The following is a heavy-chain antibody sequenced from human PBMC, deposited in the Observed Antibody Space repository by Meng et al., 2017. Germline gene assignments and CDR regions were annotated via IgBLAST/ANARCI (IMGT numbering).Heavy chain of an antibody. V-gene: IGHV3-73*02. J-gene: IGHJ3*02. Sequence: VRLVDSGGGWVQPVGSPNSSFAASGSIIRGSDIHWVSQASGKGLEWVGRIVTKTKNYATAYAASVKGRFTISRDDSVNTGYLQMNSLRSEDTALYYCTVYITGHMWGRGTMVTVSS. D-gene: IGHD6-19*01. CDR3: TVYITGHM. CDR2: IVTKTKNYAT. CDR1: GSIIRGSD.